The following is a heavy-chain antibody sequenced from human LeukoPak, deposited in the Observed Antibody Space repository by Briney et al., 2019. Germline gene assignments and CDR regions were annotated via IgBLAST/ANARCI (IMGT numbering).Heavy chain of an antibody. CDR2: IIPIFGIA. D-gene: IGHD3-22*01. Sequence: ASVKVSCKASGGTFSSYAISWVRQAPGQGLEWMGRIIPIFGIANYAQKFQGRVTITADKSTSTAYMELSSLRSEDTAVYNCAREYDSSGYPQRLDYWGQGTLVTVSS. CDR1: GGTFSSYA. J-gene: IGHJ4*02. V-gene: IGHV1-69*04. CDR3: AREYDSSGYPQRLDY.